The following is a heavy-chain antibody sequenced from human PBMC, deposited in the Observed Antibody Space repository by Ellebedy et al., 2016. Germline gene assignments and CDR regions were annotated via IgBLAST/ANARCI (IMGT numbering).Heavy chain of an antibody. CDR2: ISHNGIS. CDR3: ARDLAWLVQDY. J-gene: IGHJ4*02. D-gene: IGHD6-19*01. V-gene: IGHV4-38-2*02. CDR1: GDSLSKYY. Sequence: SETLSLTCIVSGDSLSKYYWSWIRQPPGKGLEWIGSISHNGISYYNPSLKSRVTMSIDKSTNQFSLKLGSVTAADTAIYYCARDLAWLVQDYWGQGTLVTVSS.